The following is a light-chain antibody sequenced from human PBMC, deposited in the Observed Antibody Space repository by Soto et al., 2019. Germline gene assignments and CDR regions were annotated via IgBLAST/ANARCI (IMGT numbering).Light chain of an antibody. CDR1: SSDVGGYNY. CDR3: SSYTNSNTLI. J-gene: IGLJ2*01. V-gene: IGLV2-14*01. CDR2: EVS. Sequence: QSALTQPASVSGSPGQSITISCTGTSSDVGGYNYVSWYQQHPVKAPKLMIYEVSNRPSGVSNRFSGSESGNTASLTISGLQAEDEADYYCSSYTNSNTLIFGGGTKVTVL.